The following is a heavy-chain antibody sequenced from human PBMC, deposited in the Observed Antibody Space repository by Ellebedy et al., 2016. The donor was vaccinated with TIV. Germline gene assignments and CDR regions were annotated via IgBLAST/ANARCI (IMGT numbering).Heavy chain of an antibody. V-gene: IGHV4-39*01. CDR2: TLYTGTT. D-gene: IGHD2-8*02. J-gene: IGHJ3*02. CDR1: GGSISSRNSY. Sequence: MPSETLSLTCTVSGGSISSRNSYWGWIRQPPGQGPDWIGTTLYTGTTYYNPSVESRITMSVDTSKNQFSLKLTAVSAADTAVYDCPRFGGVDDFDIWGQGTMVTVSS. CDR3: PRFGGVDDFDI.